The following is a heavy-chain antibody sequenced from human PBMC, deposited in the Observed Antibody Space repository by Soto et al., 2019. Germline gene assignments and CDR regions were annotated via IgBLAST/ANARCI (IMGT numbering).Heavy chain of an antibody. CDR1: GGSISSGGYY. J-gene: IGHJ5*02. D-gene: IGHD3-3*01. V-gene: IGHV4-31*03. Sequence: SETLSLTCTVSGGSISSGGYYWSWIRQHPGKGLEWIGYIYYSGSTYYNPSLKSRVTISVDTSKNQFSLKLSSVTAADTAVYYCARVTLGETTRFFSSYWFDPWGQGTLVTVSS. CDR2: IYYSGST. CDR3: ARVTLGETTRFFSSYWFDP.